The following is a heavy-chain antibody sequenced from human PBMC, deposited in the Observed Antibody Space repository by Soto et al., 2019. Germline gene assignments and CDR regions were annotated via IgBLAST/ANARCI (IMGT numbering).Heavy chain of an antibody. CDR1: GDTFTGDA. V-gene: IGHV1-3*05. J-gene: IGHJ4*02. D-gene: IGHD6-19*01. Sequence: QVQLVQSGAEEKKPGASVKVSCKASGDTFTGDAMHWVRQAPGQRLEWMGWINAGNGNTKYSQKFQGRVTITRDTSASTAYMELSSLRSEDTAVYYCARAVAVAADFDYWGQGTLVTVSS. CDR3: ARAVAVAADFDY. CDR2: INAGNGNT.